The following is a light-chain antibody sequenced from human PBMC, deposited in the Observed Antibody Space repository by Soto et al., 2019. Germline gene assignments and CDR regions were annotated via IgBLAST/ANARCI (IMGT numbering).Light chain of an antibody. V-gene: IGLV2-8*02. J-gene: IGLJ1*01. CDR3: SSYAGSNTDYV. CDR1: SSDVGGYNY. CDR2: EVS. Sequence: QSALTQPPSASRSPGQSVTISCTGTSSDVGGYNYVSWYQQHPGKVPKLMIYEVSKRPSGVPDRFSGSKSGNTASLTVSGLQAEDEADYYCSSYAGSNTDYVFGTGTKVTVL.